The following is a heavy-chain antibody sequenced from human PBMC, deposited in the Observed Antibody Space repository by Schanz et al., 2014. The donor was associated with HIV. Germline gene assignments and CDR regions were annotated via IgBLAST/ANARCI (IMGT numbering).Heavy chain of an antibody. D-gene: IGHD3-22*01. Sequence: QVQLVQSGAEVKKPGASVKVSCKASGYTFTTYGITWVRQAPGQGLEWMGWISPNNGNRNYAQKLQGRVTMTTDTSTTTAYMELRSLRSEDTAVYFCARKWFKWLDPWGQGALVTVSS. CDR2: ISPNNGNR. CDR3: ARKWFKWLDP. CDR1: GYTFTTYG. J-gene: IGHJ5*02. V-gene: IGHV1-18*01.